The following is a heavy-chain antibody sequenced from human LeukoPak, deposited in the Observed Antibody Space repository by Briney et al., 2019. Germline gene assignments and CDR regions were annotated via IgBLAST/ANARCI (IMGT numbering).Heavy chain of an antibody. Sequence: GESLKISCKGSGYSFTSYWIGWVRQMPGKGLEWRGIIYPGDSDTRYSPSFQGQVTISADKSISTAYLQWSGLKASDIAMFYCARLSTMVRGVINWFDPWGQGTLVTVSS. CDR2: IYPGDSDT. D-gene: IGHD3-10*01. CDR3: ARLSTMVRGVINWFDP. CDR1: GYSFTSYW. V-gene: IGHV5-51*01. J-gene: IGHJ5*02.